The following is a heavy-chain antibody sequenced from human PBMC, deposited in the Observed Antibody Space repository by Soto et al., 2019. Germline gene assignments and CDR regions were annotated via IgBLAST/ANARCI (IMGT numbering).Heavy chain of an antibody. D-gene: IGHD3-10*01. V-gene: IGHV4-61*01. CDR1: GGSVSSGSHY. CDR2: IYYSGST. CDR3: ARDLWFGESFRYYFDY. J-gene: IGHJ4*02. Sequence: TSDTLSLTCTVSGGSVSSGSHYWSWIRQPPGKGLEWIGYIYYSGSTNYNPSLKSRVTITRDTSASTAYMELSSLTSEDTAVYYCARDLWFGESFRYYFDYWAQGTLVTVSS.